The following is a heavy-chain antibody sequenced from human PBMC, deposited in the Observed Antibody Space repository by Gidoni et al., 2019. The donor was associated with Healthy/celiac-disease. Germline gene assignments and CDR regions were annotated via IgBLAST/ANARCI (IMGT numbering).Heavy chain of an antibody. CDR3: ARDSTYYYDSSGYYSYWYFDL. V-gene: IGHV3-7*01. Sequence: EVQLVESGGGLVQPGGSLRLSCAAPGCTFRSYWMSWVRQAPGKGLEWVANIKQDGSEKYYVDSVKGRFTISRDNAKNSLYLQMNSLRAEDTAVYYCARDSTYYYDSSGYYSYWYFDLWGRGTLVTVSS. J-gene: IGHJ2*01. CDR2: IKQDGSEK. CDR1: GCTFRSYW. D-gene: IGHD3-22*01.